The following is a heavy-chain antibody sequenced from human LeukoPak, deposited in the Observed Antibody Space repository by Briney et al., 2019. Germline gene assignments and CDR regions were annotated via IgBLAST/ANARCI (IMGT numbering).Heavy chain of an antibody. CDR2: IYYSGST. Sequence: PSETLSLTCTVSGGSISGYYWSWIRRPPGKGLEYIGYIYYSGSTNYNPSLKSRVTISVDMSKNQFSLELSSVTAADTAIYYCARIYCSGGIRHAQTFDYRGQGTLVTVSS. V-gene: IGHV4-59*01. CDR1: GGSISGYY. CDR3: ARIYCSGGIRHAQTFDY. D-gene: IGHD2-15*01. J-gene: IGHJ4*02.